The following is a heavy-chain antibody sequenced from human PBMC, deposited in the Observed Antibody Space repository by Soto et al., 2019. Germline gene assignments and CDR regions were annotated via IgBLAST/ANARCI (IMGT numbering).Heavy chain of an antibody. J-gene: IGHJ4*02. D-gene: IGHD3-22*01. CDR2: ISVHNGKT. V-gene: IGHV1-18*01. CDR3: ARRRDYFGNSAFYYSFDH. CDR1: GYSFTSKG. Sequence: QVQLVQSGPEVRKPGASVKVSCKASGYSFTSKGITWVRQAPGQGPEWMGWISVHNGKTNYAQKFQDRVTLTTDTSTSTAYLALRSLTSDVTAVYFCARRRDYFGNSAFYYSFDHGGQGTLVTVSS.